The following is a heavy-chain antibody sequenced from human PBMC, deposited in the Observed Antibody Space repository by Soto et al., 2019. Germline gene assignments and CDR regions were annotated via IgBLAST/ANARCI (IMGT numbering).Heavy chain of an antibody. J-gene: IGHJ5*02. V-gene: IGHV1-18*01. CDR2: ISAYNGNT. Sequence: ASVKVSCKASGYTFTIYAIGCVLQAPGQWLDWMGWISAYNGNTNYAQKLQGRVTMTTDTSTSTAYMELRNLRSDDTAVYYCARSRRPMIVVVIGLDPWGQGTLVTVS. D-gene: IGHD3-22*01. CDR1: GYTFTIYA. CDR3: ARSRRPMIVVVIGLDP.